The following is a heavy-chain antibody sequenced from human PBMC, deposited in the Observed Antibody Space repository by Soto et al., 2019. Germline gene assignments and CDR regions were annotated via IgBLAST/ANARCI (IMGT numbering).Heavy chain of an antibody. V-gene: IGHV3-64*01. D-gene: IGHD3-3*01. CDR1: GLTFSSYA. Sequence: GGSLRLSCAASGLTFSSYAMHWVRQAPGKGLEYVSAISSNGGSTYYANSVKGRFTISRDNSKNTLYLQMGSLRAEDMAVYYCARRQYDFWSGYGAYYYMDVWGKGTTVTVSS. J-gene: IGHJ6*03. CDR2: ISSNGGST. CDR3: ARRQYDFWSGYGAYYYMDV.